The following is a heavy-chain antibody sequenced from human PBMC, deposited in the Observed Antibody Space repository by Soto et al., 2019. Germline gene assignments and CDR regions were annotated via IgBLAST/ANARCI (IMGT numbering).Heavy chain of an antibody. CDR3: ARARYSGSYNWFDP. CDR1: GGSISSGGYY. D-gene: IGHD1-26*01. J-gene: IGHJ5*02. CDR2: IYYSGSN. Sequence: QVQLQESGPGLVKPSQTLSLTCTVSGGSISSGGYYWSWIRQHPGKGLEWIGYIYYSGSNYYNTSLKVRVTISVDTSKNQFSLKLSSVTAAVTAVYYCARARYSGSYNWFDPWGQGPLVTLSS. V-gene: IGHV4-31*03.